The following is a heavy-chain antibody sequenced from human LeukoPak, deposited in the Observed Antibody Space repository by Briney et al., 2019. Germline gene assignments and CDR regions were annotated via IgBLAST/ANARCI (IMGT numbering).Heavy chain of an antibody. CDR1: GFTFHDYA. V-gene: IGHV3-9*01. CDR2: IFSNSDTI. J-gene: IGHJ4*02. CDR3: ASGYSSDYGGNTY. D-gene: IGHD4-23*01. Sequence: PGKSLRLSCAASGFTFHDYAMHWVRQAPGKGLEWVSSIFSNSDTIGYADSVKGRFTISRDNAKNTLYLEMNSLRAEDTAVYYCASGYSSDYGGNTYWGQGTLVTVSS.